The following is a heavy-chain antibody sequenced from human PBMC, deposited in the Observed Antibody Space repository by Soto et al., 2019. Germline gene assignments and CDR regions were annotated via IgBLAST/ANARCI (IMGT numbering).Heavy chain of an antibody. J-gene: IGHJ5*02. CDR1: GGSFSGYY. D-gene: IGHD6-13*01. V-gene: IGHV4-34*01. CDR2: INHSGST. CDR3: ARAHLGVAAAGTYWFDP. Sequence: TLSLTCAVYGGSFSGYYWSWIRQPPGKGLEWIGEINHSGSTNYNPSLKSRVTISVDTSKNQFSLKLSSVTAADTAVYYCARAHLGVAAAGTYWFDPWGQGTLVTVSS.